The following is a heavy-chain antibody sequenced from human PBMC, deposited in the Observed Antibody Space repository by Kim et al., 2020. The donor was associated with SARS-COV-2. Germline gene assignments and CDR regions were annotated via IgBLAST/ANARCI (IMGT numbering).Heavy chain of an antibody. V-gene: IGHV3-30*04. D-gene: IGHD2-2*01. Sequence: GGSLRLSCAASGFTFSSYAMHWVRQAPGKGLEWVAVISYDGSNKYYADSVKGRFTISRDNSKNTLYLQMNSLRAEDTAVYYCARTNRRLQKPLVPATATYYGMDVWGQGTTVTVSS. CDR1: GFTFSSYA. CDR3: ARTNRRLQKPLVPATATYYGMDV. CDR2: ISYDGSNK. J-gene: IGHJ6*02.